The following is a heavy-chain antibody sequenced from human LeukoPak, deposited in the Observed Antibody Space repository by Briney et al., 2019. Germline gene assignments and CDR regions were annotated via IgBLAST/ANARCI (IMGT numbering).Heavy chain of an antibody. V-gene: IGHV1-2*02. CDR3: ARDLIVYGSGSYFDY. Sequence: ASVKVSCKASGYTFTGYYMHWVRQAPGQGLEWMGWINPNSGGTNYAQKFQGRVTMTRDTSISTAYMELSRLRSEDTALYFCARDLIVYGSGSYFDYWGQGTLVTVSS. J-gene: IGHJ4*02. CDR2: INPNSGGT. D-gene: IGHD3-10*01. CDR1: GYTFTGYY.